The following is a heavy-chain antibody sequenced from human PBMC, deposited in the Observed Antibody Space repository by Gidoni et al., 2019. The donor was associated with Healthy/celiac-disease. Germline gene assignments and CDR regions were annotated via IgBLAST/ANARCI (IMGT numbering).Heavy chain of an antibody. CDR2: IIPIFGTA. J-gene: IGHJ5*02. CDR3: AREAYIVVVPAQGRYWFDP. D-gene: IGHD2-2*01. V-gene: IGHV1-69*01. CDR1: GGTFSSYA. Sequence: QVQLVQSGAEVKKPGSSVKVSCKASGGTFSSYALSWVRQAPGQGLEWMGGIIPIFGTANYAQKFQGRVTITADESTSTAYMELSSLRSEDTAVYYCAREAYIVVVPAQGRYWFDPWGQGTLVTVSS.